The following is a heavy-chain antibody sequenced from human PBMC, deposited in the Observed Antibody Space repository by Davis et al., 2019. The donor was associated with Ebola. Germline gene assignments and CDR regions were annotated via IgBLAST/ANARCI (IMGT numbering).Heavy chain of an antibody. Sequence: GESLKISCAASGFTFSSYWMSWVRQAPGKGLEWVANIKQDGSEKYYVDSVKGRFTISRDNAKNSLYLQMNSLRAEDTAVYYCARDVASFDYWGQGTLVTVSS. J-gene: IGHJ4*02. CDR2: IKQDGSEK. V-gene: IGHV3-7*01. CDR1: GFTFSSYW. D-gene: IGHD5-12*01. CDR3: ARDVASFDY.